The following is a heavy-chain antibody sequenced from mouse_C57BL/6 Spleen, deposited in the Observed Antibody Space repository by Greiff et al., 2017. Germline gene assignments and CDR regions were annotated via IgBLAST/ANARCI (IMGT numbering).Heavy chain of an antibody. D-gene: IGHD1-1*01. J-gene: IGHJ2*01. CDR1: GFTFSSYA. V-gene: IGHV5-9-1*02. Sequence: EVQVVESGEGLVKPGGSLKLSCAASGFTFSSYAMSWVRQTPEERLEWVAYISSGGDYIYYADTVKGRFTISRDNARNTLYLQMSSLKSEDTAMYYCTRGITTVVAFDYWGQGTTLTVSS. CDR2: ISSGGDYI. CDR3: TRGITTVVAFDY.